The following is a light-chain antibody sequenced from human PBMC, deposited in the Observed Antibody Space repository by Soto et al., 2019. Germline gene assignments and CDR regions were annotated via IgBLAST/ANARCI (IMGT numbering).Light chain of an antibody. CDR1: QSISSY. Sequence: DIQMTQSPYSLSASVRDRVTITCRASQSISSYLNWYQQKPGKAPKLLIYAASSLQSGVPSRFSGSGSGTDFTLTISSLQPEDFATYYCQQSYSTPRTFGQGTKVDNK. CDR3: QQSYSTPRT. CDR2: AAS. J-gene: IGKJ1*01. V-gene: IGKV1-39*01.